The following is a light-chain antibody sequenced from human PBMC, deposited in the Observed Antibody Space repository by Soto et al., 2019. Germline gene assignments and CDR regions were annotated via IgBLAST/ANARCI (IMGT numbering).Light chain of an antibody. J-gene: IGKJ4*01. CDR1: QGISRW. CDR2: DAS. CDR3: QQANHFPLT. V-gene: IGKV1-12*01. Sequence: DIQMTQSPSSVSASVGDRVTITCRASQGISRWLAWYQQKPGKAPKVLIYDASTLQSGVPSRFSGSGSGTDFTLTINTLQPEDFATYYCQQANHFPLTCGGGPKVDLK.